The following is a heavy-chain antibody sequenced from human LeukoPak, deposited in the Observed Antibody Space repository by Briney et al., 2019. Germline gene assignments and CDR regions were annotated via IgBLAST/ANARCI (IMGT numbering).Heavy chain of an antibody. CDR2: ISGSGGGT. D-gene: IGHD2-21*01. Sequence: PGGSLRLSCAVSGVTLSNYGMSWVRQAPGKGLEWVAGISGSGGGTNYADSVKGRFTISRDNPNNTLYLQMHSLRAEDTAVYFCAKRGVVVRVILVGFHKEAYYFDSWGQGALVTVSS. J-gene: IGHJ4*02. CDR1: GVTLSNYG. V-gene: IGHV3-23*01. CDR3: AKRGVVVRVILVGFHKEAYYFDS.